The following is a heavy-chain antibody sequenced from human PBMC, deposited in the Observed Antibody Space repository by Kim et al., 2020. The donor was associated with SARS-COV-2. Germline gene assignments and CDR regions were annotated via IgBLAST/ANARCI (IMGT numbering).Heavy chain of an antibody. CDR3: ARQEVHHLRFSDGMDV. V-gene: IGHV5-10-1*01. J-gene: IGHJ6*02. Sequence: GESLKISCKGSGYSFTSYWISWVRQMPGKGLEWMGRIDPSDSYTNYSPSFQGHVTISADKSISTAYLQWSSLKASDTAMYYCARQEVHHLRFSDGMDVWGQGTTVTVSS. D-gene: IGHD1-1*01. CDR2: IDPSDSYT. CDR1: GYSFTSYW.